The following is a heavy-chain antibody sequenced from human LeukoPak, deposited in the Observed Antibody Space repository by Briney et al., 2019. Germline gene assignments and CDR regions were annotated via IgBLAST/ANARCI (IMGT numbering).Heavy chain of an antibody. CDR2: ISYDGSNK. D-gene: IGHD6-13*01. CDR3: AAAGTVDY. Sequence: GGSLRLSCAASGFTFSSYGMHWVRQAPGKGLEWVAVISYDGSNKYYADSVEGRFTISRDNSKNTLYLQMNSLRAEDTAVYYCAAAGTVDYWGQGTLVTVSS. J-gene: IGHJ4*02. V-gene: IGHV3-30*03. CDR1: GFTFSSYG.